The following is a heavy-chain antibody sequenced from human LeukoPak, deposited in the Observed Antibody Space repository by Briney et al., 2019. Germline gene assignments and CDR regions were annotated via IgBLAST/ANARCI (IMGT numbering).Heavy chain of an antibody. V-gene: IGHV4-61*02. D-gene: IGHD1-1*01. CDR1: SGSISSGSYY. CDR3: ARANWNYYMDV. Sequence: PSQTLSLTCTVSSGSISSGSYYWSWIRQPAGKGLEWIGRIYTSGNTNYNPYLQSRVTISVDTSKNQFSLKLSSVTAADTAVYYCARANWNYYMDVWGKGTTVTVSS. CDR2: IYTSGNT. J-gene: IGHJ6*03.